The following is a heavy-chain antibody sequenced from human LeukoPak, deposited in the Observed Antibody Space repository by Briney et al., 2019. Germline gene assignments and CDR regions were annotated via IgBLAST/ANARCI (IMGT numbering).Heavy chain of an antibody. CDR2: INPNSGGA. CDR1: GYTFTAYY. D-gene: IGHD1-26*01. CDR3: ARAASGGYYNFDY. J-gene: IGHJ4*02. Sequence: GASVKVSCKASGYTFTAYYVHWVRQAPGQGLEWMGWINPNSGGATSAQKFQGRVTVTRDTSMNTACMELSRLRSDDTAVYYCARAASGGYYNFDYWGQGTLVTVSS. V-gene: IGHV1-2*02.